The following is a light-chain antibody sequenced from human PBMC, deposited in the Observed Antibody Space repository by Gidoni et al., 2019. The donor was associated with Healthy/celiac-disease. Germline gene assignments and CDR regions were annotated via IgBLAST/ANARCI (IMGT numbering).Light chain of an antibody. CDR3: QAWDSSTGVV. V-gene: IGLV3-1*01. CDR1: QLGDKY. Sequence: SYELTQPPSVSVSPGQTDSITCPGDQLGDKYACWYQQKPGQSPVLVIYQDSKRPSGIPERFSGSNSGNTATLTISGTQAMDEADYYCQAWDSSTGVVFGGGTKLTVL. CDR2: QDS. J-gene: IGLJ2*01.